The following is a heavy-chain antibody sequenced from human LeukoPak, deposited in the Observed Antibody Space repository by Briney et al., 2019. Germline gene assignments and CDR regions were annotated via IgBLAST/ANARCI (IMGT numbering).Heavy chain of an antibody. CDR2: INTDGSST. J-gene: IGHJ3*02. D-gene: IGHD6-19*01. Sequence: PGGSLRLSCAASGFTFSSYWMHWVRQAPGKELVWVSRINTDGSSTNYADSVKGRFTISRDNSKNTLYLQMNSLRAEDTAVYYCAKGSIAVAEAFDIWGQGTMVTVSS. CDR3: AKGSIAVAEAFDI. V-gene: IGHV3-74*01. CDR1: GFTFSSYW.